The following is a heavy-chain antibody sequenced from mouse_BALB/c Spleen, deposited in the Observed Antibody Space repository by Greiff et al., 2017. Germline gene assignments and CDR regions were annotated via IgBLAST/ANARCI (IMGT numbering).Heavy chain of an antibody. J-gene: IGHJ2*01. CDR1: GFTFSSYG. V-gene: IGHV5-6-3*01. CDR2: INSNGGST. CDR3: ARGGGLPYYFDY. Sequence: EVMLVESGGGLVQPGGSLKLSCAASGFTFSSYGMSWVRQTPDKRLELVATINSNGGSTYYPDSVKGRFTISRDNAKNTLYLQMSSLKSEDTAMYYCARGGGLPYYFDYWGQGTTLTVSS. D-gene: IGHD6-1*01.